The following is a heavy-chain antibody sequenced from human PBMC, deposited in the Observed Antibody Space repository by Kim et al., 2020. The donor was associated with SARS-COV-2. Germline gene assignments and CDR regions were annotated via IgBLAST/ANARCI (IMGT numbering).Heavy chain of an antibody. V-gene: IGHV6-1*01. Sequence: SQTLSLTCAISGDSVSSNSAAWNWIRQSPSRGLEWLGRTYYRSKWYNDYAVSVKSRITINPDTSKNQFSLRLNSVTPEDTAVYYCAREQGDTDYDFWSGYYMNYYYYGMDVRGQGTTVTVSS. CDR2: TYYRSKWYN. D-gene: IGHD3-3*01. J-gene: IGHJ6*02. CDR3: AREQGDTDYDFWSGYYMNYYYYGMDV. CDR1: GDSVSSNSAA.